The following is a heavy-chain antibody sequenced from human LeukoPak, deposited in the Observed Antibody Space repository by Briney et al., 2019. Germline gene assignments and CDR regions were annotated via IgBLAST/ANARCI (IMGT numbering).Heavy chain of an antibody. CDR1: GFTFDDYA. J-gene: IGHJ6*02. V-gene: IGHV3-9*01. Sequence: GGSLRLSCAASGFTFDDYAMHWVRQAPGKGLEWVSGISWNSGSIGYADSVKGRFTISRDNAKNSLYLQMNSLRAEDTALYYCAKGTRLYYYYGMDVWGQGTTVTVSS. CDR3: AKGTRLYYYYGMDV. CDR2: ISWNSGSI.